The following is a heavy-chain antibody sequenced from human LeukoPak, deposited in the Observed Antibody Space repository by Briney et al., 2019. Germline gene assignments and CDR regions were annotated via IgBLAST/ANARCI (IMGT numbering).Heavy chain of an antibody. CDR3: ARLTR. J-gene: IGHJ4*02. Sequence: GGSLRLSCAASGFTFSSYSMYWVRQAPGKGLEWVSYISSSSSTIYYADSVKGRFTISRDNANNSLYLQMNSLRAEDTAVYYCARLTRWGQGALVTVSS. V-gene: IGHV3-48*01. CDR1: GFTFSSYS. CDR2: ISSSSSTI.